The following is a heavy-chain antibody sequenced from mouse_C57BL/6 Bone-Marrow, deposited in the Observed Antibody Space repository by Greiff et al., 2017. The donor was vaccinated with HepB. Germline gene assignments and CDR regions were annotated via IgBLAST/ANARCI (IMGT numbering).Heavy chain of an antibody. CDR3: ARRYGSPFEY. J-gene: IGHJ2*01. V-gene: IGHV5-6*02. Sequence: EVKLMESGGDSVKPGGSLKLSCAASGFTFSSYGMSWVRQTPDKRLEWVATISSGGSYTYYPDSVKGRFTISRDNAKNTLYLQMSSLKSEDTAMYYCARRYGSPFEYWGQGTTRTVSS. CDR1: GFTFSSYG. CDR2: ISSGGSYT. D-gene: IGHD2-1*01.